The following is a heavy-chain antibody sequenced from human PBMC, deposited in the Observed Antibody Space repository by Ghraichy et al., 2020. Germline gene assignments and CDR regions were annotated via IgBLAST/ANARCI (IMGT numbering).Heavy chain of an antibody. D-gene: IGHD6-19*01. CDR2: IYYSGST. CDR1: GGSISSSSYY. J-gene: IGHJ4*02. V-gene: IGHV4-39*01. CDR3: ASGGSGWYEQYPFDY. Sequence: SETLSLTCTVSGGSISSSSYYWGWIRQPPGKGLEWIGSIYYSGSTYYNPSLKSRVTISVDTSKNQFSLKLSSVTAADTAVYYCASGGSGWYEQYPFDYWGQGTLVTVSS.